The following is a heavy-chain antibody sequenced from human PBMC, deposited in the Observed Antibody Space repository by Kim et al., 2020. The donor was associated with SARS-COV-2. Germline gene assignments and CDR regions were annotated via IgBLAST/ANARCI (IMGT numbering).Heavy chain of an antibody. V-gene: IGHV4-39*01. Sequence: YTPSLKSRVTISLDTSKNQFSLKLSSVTAADTAVYYCARRAAAGTADLDYWGQGTLVTVSS. D-gene: IGHD6-13*01. CDR3: ARRAAAGTADLDY. J-gene: IGHJ4*02.